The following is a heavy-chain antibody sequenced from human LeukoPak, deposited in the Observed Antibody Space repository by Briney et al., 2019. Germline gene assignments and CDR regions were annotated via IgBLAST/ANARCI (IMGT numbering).Heavy chain of an antibody. J-gene: IGHJ4*02. D-gene: IGHD6-13*01. V-gene: IGHV3-23*01. Sequence: GGSLRLSCAASGFTFSSYAMSWVRQAPGKGLEWVSAISGSGGSTYYADSVKGRFTISRDNSKNTLYLQMNSLRAEDTDVYYCANQPGIAAAFNYWGQGTLVTVSS. CDR1: GFTFSSYA. CDR3: ANQPGIAAAFNY. CDR2: ISGSGGST.